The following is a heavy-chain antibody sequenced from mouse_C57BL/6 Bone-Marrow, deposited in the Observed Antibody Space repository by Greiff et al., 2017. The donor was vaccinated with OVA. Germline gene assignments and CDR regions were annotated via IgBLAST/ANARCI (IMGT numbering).Heavy chain of an antibody. V-gene: IGHV1-20*01. J-gene: IGHJ3*01. CDR3: ARSSYYYGSTWFAY. CDR2: INPYNGDT. Sequence: EVKVVESGPELVKPGDSVKISCKASGYSFTGYFMNWVMQSHGKSLEWIGRINPYNGDTFYNQKFKGKATLTVDKSSSTAHMELRSLTSEDSAVYDCARSSYYYGSTWFAYWGQGTLVTVSA. D-gene: IGHD1-1*01. CDR1: GYSFTGYF.